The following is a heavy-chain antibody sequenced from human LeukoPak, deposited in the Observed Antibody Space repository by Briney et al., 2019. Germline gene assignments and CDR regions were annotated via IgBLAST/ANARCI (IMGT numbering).Heavy chain of an antibody. CDR3: ARAHSIASYYYGVDV. D-gene: IGHD2/OR15-2a*01. CDR1: GGSISSGGYY. V-gene: IGHV4-30-2*01. CDR2: IYHSGST. Sequence: SQTLSLTCTVSGGSISSGGYYWSWIRQPPGKGLEWIGYIYHSGSTYYNPSLKSRVTISVDRSKNQFSLKLSSVTAADTAVYYCARAHSIASYYYGVDVWGQGTTVTVSS. J-gene: IGHJ6*02.